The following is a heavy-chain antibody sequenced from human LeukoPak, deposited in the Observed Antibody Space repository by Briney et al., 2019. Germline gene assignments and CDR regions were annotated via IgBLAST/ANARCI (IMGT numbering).Heavy chain of an antibody. CDR1: GFTFDDYG. D-gene: IGHD5-18*01. CDR3: ARHLSGVTGYTYGRGIDY. J-gene: IGHJ4*02. Sequence: GGSLRLSCAASGFTFDDYGMSWVRQAPGKGLEWVSGINWNGGSTDYADSVKGRFTISRDNAKTSLYLHMNSLRAEDTAVYYCARHLSGVTGYTYGRGIDYWGQGTLVTVSS. CDR2: INWNGGST. V-gene: IGHV3-20*04.